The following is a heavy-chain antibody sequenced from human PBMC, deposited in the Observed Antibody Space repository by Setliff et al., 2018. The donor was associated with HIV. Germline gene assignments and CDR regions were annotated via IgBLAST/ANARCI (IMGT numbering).Heavy chain of an antibody. J-gene: IGHJ1*01. CDR2: IYPYDSDT. V-gene: IGHV5-51*01. CDR1: GYSFTTYW. Sequence: GESLKISCKGSGYSFTTYWIGWVRQMPGKGLEWMGIIYPYDSDTRYNPSFQGHVTISADKSISTAYVQWTSLKASDTGMYYCARAAIGYCSGGSCYTTEYFQHWGQGTLVTVSS. D-gene: IGHD2-15*01. CDR3: ARAAIGYCSGGSCYTTEYFQH.